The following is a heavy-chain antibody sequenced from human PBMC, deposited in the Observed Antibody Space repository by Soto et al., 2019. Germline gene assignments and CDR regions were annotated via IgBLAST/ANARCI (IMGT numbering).Heavy chain of an antibody. J-gene: IGHJ3*02. CDR3: ARVERGTATTVVVAFDI. D-gene: IGHD1-1*01. V-gene: IGHV4-34*01. CDR2: MSHSGGT. Sequence: QVQLQQWGAGLLKPSETLSLTCAVYGGFVSSGSYYWSWIRQPPGKGLEWIGEMSHSGGTHFNPSLKSRVTISVDTSKNQFSLKMSSVTAADTALYYCARVERGTATTVVVAFDIWGPGTMVTVSS. CDR1: GGFVSSGSYY.